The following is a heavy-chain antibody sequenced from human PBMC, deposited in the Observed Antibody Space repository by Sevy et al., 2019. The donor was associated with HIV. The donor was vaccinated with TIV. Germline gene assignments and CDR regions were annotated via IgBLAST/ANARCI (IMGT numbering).Heavy chain of an antibody. D-gene: IGHD3-22*01. CDR1: GFTFSSYA. CDR3: AKDFYPDYYDGSGFTSAGWFDP. Sequence: GGSLRLSCAASGFTFSSYAMSWVRQAPGKGLEWVSAISGSGGSTYYADSVKGRFTISRDNSKNTLYLQMNSLRAEDTAVYYCAKDFYPDYYDGSGFTSAGWFDPWGQGTLVTVSS. J-gene: IGHJ5*02. CDR2: ISGSGGST. V-gene: IGHV3-23*01.